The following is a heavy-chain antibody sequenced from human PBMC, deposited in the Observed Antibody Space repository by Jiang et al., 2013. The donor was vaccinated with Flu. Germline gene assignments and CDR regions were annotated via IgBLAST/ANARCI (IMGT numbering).Heavy chain of an antibody. CDR3: ARDMDGGSYYYFDY. D-gene: IGHD1-26*01. CDR2: IIPILGIA. CDR1: EHFSSYA. Sequence: GAEVKKPGSSVKVSCKALEHFSSYAISWVRQAPGQGLEWMGRIIPILGIANYAQKFQGRVTITADKSTSTAYMELSSLRSEDTAVYYCARDMDGGSYYYFDYWGQGTLVTVSS. J-gene: IGHJ4*02. V-gene: IGHV1-69*04.